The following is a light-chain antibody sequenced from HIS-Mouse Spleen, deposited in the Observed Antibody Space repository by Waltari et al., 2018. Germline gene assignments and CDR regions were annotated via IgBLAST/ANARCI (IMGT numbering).Light chain of an antibody. Sequence: DVVMTQSPPSLPVTLGQPASIPCRSSQSLLHRDGNTYLNWFQQRPGQSPRRLIYKDSNRDYGDPARLRGSGSGTDCTLKIRRVWDEDVGVYYCVQGPRWPLPFGGGTKVEIK. CDR1: QSLLHRDGNTY. V-gene: IGKV2-30*02. CDR3: VQGPRWPLP. J-gene: IGKJ4*01. CDR2: KDS.